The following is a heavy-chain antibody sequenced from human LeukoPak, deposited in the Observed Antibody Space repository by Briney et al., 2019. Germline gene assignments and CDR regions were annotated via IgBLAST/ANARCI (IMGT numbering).Heavy chain of an antibody. CDR1: GFTFSSYA. D-gene: IGHD3-10*01. CDR2: ISGSGGST. CDR3: AKANIPPYYYGSGSSPTNDY. Sequence: PGGSLRLSCAASGFTFSSYAMSWVRHAPGKGLELVSAISGSGGSTYYADSVKGRFTISRDNSKNTLYLQMNSLRAEDTAVYYCAKANIPPYYYGSGSSPTNDYWGQGTLVTVSS. V-gene: IGHV3-23*01. J-gene: IGHJ4*02.